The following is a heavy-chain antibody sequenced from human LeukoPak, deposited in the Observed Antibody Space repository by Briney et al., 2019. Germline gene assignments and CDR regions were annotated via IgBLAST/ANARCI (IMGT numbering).Heavy chain of an antibody. V-gene: IGHV4-31*03. CDR2: IYYSGGT. CDR3: ARTDILTGSVDH. CDR1: GGSISSGGYY. J-gene: IGHJ4*02. Sequence: SQTLSLTCTVSGGSISSGGYYWSWIRQHPGKGLEWIGYIYYSGGTYYNPSLKSRVTISVDTSKNQFSLKLSSVTAADTAVYYCARTDILTGSVDHWGQGTLVTVSS. D-gene: IGHD3-9*01.